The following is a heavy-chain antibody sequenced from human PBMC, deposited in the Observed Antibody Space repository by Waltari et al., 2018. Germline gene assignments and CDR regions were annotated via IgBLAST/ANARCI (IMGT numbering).Heavy chain of an antibody. V-gene: IGHV3-9*03. D-gene: IGHD3-10*01. CDR1: GFTFDDYA. CDR2: ISWNSGSI. Sequence: EVQLVESGGGLVQPGRSLRLSCAASGFTFDDYAMHWVRQAQGKGLEWVSGISWNSGSIGYADSVKGRFTISRDNAKNSLYLQMNSLRAEDMALYYCAKDINPGVLVGGAFDIWGQGTMVTVSS. J-gene: IGHJ3*02. CDR3: AKDINPGVLVGGAFDI.